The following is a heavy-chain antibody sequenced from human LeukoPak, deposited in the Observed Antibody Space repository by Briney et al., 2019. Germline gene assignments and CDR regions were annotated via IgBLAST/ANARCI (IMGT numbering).Heavy chain of an antibody. V-gene: IGHV4-31*03. CDR3: ARFRWELLRPDAFDI. CDR1: GGSISSGGYY. J-gene: IGHJ3*02. CDR2: IYYSGST. D-gene: IGHD1-26*01. Sequence: SETLSLTCTVSGGSISSGGYYWSWIRQHPGKGLEWIGYIYYSGSTYYNPSLKSRVTISVDTPKNQFSLKLSSVTAADTAVYYCARFRWELLRPDAFDIWGQGTMVTVSS.